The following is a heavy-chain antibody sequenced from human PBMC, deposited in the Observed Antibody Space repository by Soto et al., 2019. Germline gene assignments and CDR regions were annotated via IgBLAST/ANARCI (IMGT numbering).Heavy chain of an antibody. Sequence: QVQLQESGPGLVKSSETLSLTCSVSGGSVSSGNYAWSWIRQAPGKGLEWIGFIYYSGSTYYDPSLKSRVTISVDTSKNQFSLRLGSVTAADTAVYYCARTVYDSLTGYYRWYYFDYWGQGTLVTVSS. CDR1: GGSVSSGNYA. D-gene: IGHD3-9*01. V-gene: IGHV4-61*01. CDR2: IYYSGST. J-gene: IGHJ4*02. CDR3: ARTVYDSLTGYYRWYYFDY.